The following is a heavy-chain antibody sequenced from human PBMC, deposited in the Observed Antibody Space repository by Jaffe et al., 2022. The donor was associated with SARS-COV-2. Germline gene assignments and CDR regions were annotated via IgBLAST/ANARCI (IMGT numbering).Heavy chain of an antibody. CDR3: ARDHTGWWLLSTRVGAFDI. J-gene: IGHJ3*02. V-gene: IGHV3-30*04. D-gene: IGHD3-3*01. CDR2: ISYDGSNK. CDR1: GFTFSSYA. Sequence: QVQLVESGGGVVQPGRSLRLSCAASGFTFSSYAMHWVRQAPGKGLEWVAVISYDGSNKYYADSVKGRFTISRDNSKNTLYLQMNSLRAEDTAVYYCARDHTGWWLLSTRVGAFDIWGQGTMVTVSS.